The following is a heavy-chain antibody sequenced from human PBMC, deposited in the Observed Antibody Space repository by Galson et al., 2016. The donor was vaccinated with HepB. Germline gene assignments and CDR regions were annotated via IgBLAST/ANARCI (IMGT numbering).Heavy chain of an antibody. CDR3: ARDFSGGSCYPYYYGMDL. Sequence: SVKVSCKASGFNFRSSAVQWVRQARGQRLEWIGWIVVGNGHTNYAEKFQGGVTITRDMSTGTAYMELNSLRVEDTAVYYCARDFSGGSCYPYYYGMDLWGQGTTVTVSS. CDR2: IVVGNGHT. D-gene: IGHD2-15*01. CDR1: GFNFRSSA. J-gene: IGHJ6*02. V-gene: IGHV1-58*01.